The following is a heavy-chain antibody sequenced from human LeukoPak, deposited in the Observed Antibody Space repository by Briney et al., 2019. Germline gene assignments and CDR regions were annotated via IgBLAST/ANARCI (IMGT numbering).Heavy chain of an antibody. CDR1: GYTFTSYY. CDR2: INPSGGST. D-gene: IGHD2-15*01. V-gene: IGHV1-46*01. CDR3: AGHLGYCSGGSCGLWFDP. J-gene: IGHJ5*02. Sequence: ASVKVSCKASGYTFTSYYMHWVRQAPGQGLEWMGIINPSGGSTSYAQKFQGRVTMTRDTSTSTVYMELSSLISEDTAVYYCAGHLGYCSGGSCGLWFDPWGQGTLVTVSS.